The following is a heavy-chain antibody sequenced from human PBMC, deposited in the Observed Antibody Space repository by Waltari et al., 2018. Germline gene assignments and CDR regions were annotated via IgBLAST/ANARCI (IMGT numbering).Heavy chain of an antibody. J-gene: IGHJ4*02. Sequence: QVQLQESGPGLVKPSETLSLTCTVSGGSISSHYWSWIRQPPGKGLEWIGYIYYSGNTNYSPSLKSRVTISVDTSKNQFSLKLSSVTAADTAVYYCARSGSGSYSPPFDYWGQGTLVTVSS. V-gene: IGHV4-59*11. CDR3: ARSGSGSYSPPFDY. D-gene: IGHD3-10*01. CDR2: IYYSGNT. CDR1: GGSISSHY.